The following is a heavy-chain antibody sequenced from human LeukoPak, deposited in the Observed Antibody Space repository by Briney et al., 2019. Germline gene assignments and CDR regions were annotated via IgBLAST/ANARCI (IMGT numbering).Heavy chain of an antibody. D-gene: IGHD5-24*01. CDR1: GFTFSTYE. Sequence: PGGSLRLSCAASGFTFSTYEMNWVRQAPGKGLEWVSHISSSGSTTYYADSVKGRFTISRDNAKNSLYLKMNSLRAEDTAVYYCASPQYYFDYWGQGTLVTVSS. CDR3: ASPQYYFDY. V-gene: IGHV3-48*03. J-gene: IGHJ4*02. CDR2: ISSSGSTT.